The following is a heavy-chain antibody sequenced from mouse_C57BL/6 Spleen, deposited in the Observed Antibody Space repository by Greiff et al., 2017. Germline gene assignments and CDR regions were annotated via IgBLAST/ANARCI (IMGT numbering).Heavy chain of an antibody. Sequence: DVKLVESGPGMVKPSQSLSLTCTVTGYSITSGYDWHWIRHFPGNKLEWMGYISYSGSTNYNPSLKSRISITHDTSKNHFFLKLNSVTTEDTATYYCARENYRNFEYFEVWGTGTTVTVSS. CDR1: GYSITSGYD. D-gene: IGHD2-5*01. CDR3: ARENYRNFEYFEV. V-gene: IGHV3-1*01. J-gene: IGHJ1*03. CDR2: ISYSGST.